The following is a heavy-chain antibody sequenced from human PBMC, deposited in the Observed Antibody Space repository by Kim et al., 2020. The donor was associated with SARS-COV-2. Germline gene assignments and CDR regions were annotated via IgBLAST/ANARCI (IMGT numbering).Heavy chain of an antibody. CDR2: INHSGST. D-gene: IGHD3-10*01. CDR1: GGSFSGYY. Sequence: SETLSLTCAVYGGSFSGYYWSWIRQPPGKGLEWIGEINHSGSTNYNPSLKSRVTISVDTSKNQFSLKLSSVTAADTAVYYCARGVVRGTVDYLGQGTLVT. V-gene: IGHV4-34*01. J-gene: IGHJ4*02. CDR3: ARGVVRGTVDY.